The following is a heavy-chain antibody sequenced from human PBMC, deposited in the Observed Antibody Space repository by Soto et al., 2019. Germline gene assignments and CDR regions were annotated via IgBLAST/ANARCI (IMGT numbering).Heavy chain of an antibody. Sequence: VHLVESGGGVVQPGGSLRLSCTASGFTFNKFGMHWVRQTPGKGLEWVAAVSYDGNHDFYADSVRGRLIISRDNSKNTLYLQLNTLKPDDTAVYYCVKERADFVTVPHATSGMDVWGPGTTVTVSS. D-gene: IGHD3-3*01. CDR1: GFTFNKFG. V-gene: IGHV3-30*18. J-gene: IGHJ6*02. CDR2: VSYDGNHD. CDR3: VKERADFVTVPHATSGMDV.